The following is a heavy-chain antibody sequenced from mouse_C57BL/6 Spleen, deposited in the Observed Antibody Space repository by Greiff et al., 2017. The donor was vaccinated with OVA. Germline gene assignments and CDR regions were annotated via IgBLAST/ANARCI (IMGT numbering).Heavy chain of an antibody. J-gene: IGHJ4*01. CDR1: GFTFSDYG. D-gene: IGHD1-1*01. CDR3: ARDIYYYGSSYYYAMDY. V-gene: IGHV5-17*01. CDR2: ISSGSSTI. Sequence: EVKLMESGGGLVKPGGSLKLSCAASGFTFSDYGMHWVRQAPEKGLEWVAYISSGSSTIYYADTVKGRFTISRDNAKNTLFLQMTSLRSEDTAMYYCARDIYYYGSSYYYAMDYWGQGTSVTVSS.